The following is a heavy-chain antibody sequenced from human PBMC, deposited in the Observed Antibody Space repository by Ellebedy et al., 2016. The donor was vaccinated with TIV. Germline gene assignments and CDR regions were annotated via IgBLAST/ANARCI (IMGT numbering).Heavy chain of an antibody. Sequence: GESLKISCAASGFTFSRSGMHWVRQAPGKGLDWVALIWYDGSIQYYADSVKGRFTLSRDNSKNTLYLQMNSLRDEDTAVYFCATVRDGVWYADCWGQGTLVTVSS. D-gene: IGHD6-19*01. CDR3: ATVRDGVWYADC. CDR2: IWYDGSIQ. CDR1: GFTFSRSG. V-gene: IGHV3-33*01. J-gene: IGHJ4*02.